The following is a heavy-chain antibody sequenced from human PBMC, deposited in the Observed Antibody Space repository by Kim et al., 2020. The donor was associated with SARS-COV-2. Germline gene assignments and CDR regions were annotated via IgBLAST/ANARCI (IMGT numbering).Heavy chain of an antibody. D-gene: IGHD3-10*01. V-gene: IGHV4-34*01. J-gene: IGHJ5*02. Sequence: SETLSLTCAVCGGSFSGYYWSWIRQPPGKGREWIGEINHSGSPNYNPSLKSRVTISVDTSKNQFSLKLSSVTAADTAVYYCARGRIDLTYDYGTGSYYSDWCDTWGQGTLVTVSA. CDR1: GGSFSGYY. CDR2: INHSGSP. CDR3: ARGRIDLTYDYGTGSYYSDWCDT.